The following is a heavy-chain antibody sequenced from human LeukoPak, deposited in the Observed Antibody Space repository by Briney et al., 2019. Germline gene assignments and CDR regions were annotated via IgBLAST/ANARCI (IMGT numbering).Heavy chain of an antibody. J-gene: IGHJ6*02. CDR1: GYTFTSYD. D-gene: IGHD2-15*01. Sequence: ASVKVSCTASGYTFTSYDIYRVRHAPGQGLEWMGWMNPNSGNTGYAQKFQGRVTMTRNTSISTAYMELSSLRSEDTAVYYCARFLEYCSGGSCYYYGMDVWGQGTTVTVSS. CDR3: ARFLEYCSGGSCYYYGMDV. CDR2: MNPNSGNT. V-gene: IGHV1-8*01.